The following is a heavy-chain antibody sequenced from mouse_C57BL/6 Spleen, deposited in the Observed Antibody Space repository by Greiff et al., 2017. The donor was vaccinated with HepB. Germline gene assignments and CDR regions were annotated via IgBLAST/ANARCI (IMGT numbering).Heavy chain of an antibody. CDR1: GYAFSSSW. J-gene: IGHJ1*03. CDR2: IYPGDGDT. Sequence: VKLQESGPELVKPGASVKISCKASGYAFSSSWMNWVKQRPGKGLEWIGRIYPGDGDTNYNGKFKGKATLTADKSSSTAYMQLSSLTSEDSAVYFCARRLYDYDWYFDVWGTGTTVTVSS. V-gene: IGHV1-82*01. D-gene: IGHD2-4*01. CDR3: ARRLYDYDWYFDV.